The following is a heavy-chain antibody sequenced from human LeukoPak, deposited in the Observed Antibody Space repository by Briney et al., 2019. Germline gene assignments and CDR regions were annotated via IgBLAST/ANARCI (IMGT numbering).Heavy chain of an antibody. CDR1: VYTLLEMS. D-gene: IGHD5-12*01. CDR3: ARGDTLTFLDAFDM. Sequence: ASVTVSCMVSVYTLLEMSMHWVRQAPGKRPEWMGGFNPEEAKTVYAQKFQGRVTMTEDSSTDTAYMELSSLSPEDTAVYYCARGDTLTFLDAFDMWGRGTLVTVSS. J-gene: IGHJ3*02. V-gene: IGHV1-24*01. CDR2: FNPEEAKT.